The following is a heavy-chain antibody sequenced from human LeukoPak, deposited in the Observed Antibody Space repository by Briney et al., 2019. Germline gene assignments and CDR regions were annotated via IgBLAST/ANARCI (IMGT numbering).Heavy chain of an antibody. CDR2: FDPEDGET. CDR1: GYTLTELS. J-gene: IGHJ4*02. D-gene: IGHD3-10*01. CDR3: ATGLVQGVSFVD. Sequence: ASVKVSCKVSGYTLTELSMHWVRQAPGKGLEWMGGFDPEDGETIYAQKFQGRVSMTEDISTDTAYMELSSLRSEDTAVYYCATGLVQGVSFVDWGQGTLVTVSS. V-gene: IGHV1-24*01.